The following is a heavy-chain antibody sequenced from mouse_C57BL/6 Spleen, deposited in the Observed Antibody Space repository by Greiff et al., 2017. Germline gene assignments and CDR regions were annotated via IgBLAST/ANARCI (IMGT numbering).Heavy chain of an antibody. CDR3: ATTTVVAYYFDY. CDR2: INPSNGGT. Sequence: QVQLKESGTELVKPGASVKLSCKASGYTFTSYWMHWVKQRPGQGLEWIGNINPSNGGTNYNEKFKSKATLTVDKSSSTAYMQLSSLTSEDSAVYYCATTTVVAYYFDYWGQGTTLTVSS. J-gene: IGHJ2*01. V-gene: IGHV1-53*01. CDR1: GYTFTSYW. D-gene: IGHD1-1*01.